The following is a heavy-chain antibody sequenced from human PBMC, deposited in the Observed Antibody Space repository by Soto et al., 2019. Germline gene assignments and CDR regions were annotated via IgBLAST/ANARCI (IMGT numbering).Heavy chain of an antibody. CDR2: IYHSGST. D-gene: IGHD3-3*01. CDR1: GGSISSSNW. J-gene: IGHJ5*02. Sequence: SETLSLTCSVSGGSISSSNWWSWVRQPPGKGLEWIGEIYHSGSTNYNPSLKSRVTISVDKSKNQFSLKLSSVTAADTAVYYCERALGSGLRFGGWRYNCFDPWGPLTLVTVFS. V-gene: IGHV4-4*02. CDR3: ERALGSGLRFGGWRYNCFDP.